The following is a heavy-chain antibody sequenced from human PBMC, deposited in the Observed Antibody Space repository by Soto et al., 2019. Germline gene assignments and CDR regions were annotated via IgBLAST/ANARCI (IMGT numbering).Heavy chain of an antibody. CDR3: ARKDYYGSGTYHFDY. CDR1: GYTFSTFP. D-gene: IGHD3-10*01. J-gene: IGHJ4*02. V-gene: IGHV1-3*01. CDR2: INAANGDT. Sequence: ASVKVSCKASGYTFSTFPMHWVRQAPGQNLEWMGWINAANGDTGYSQNFRGRVTITRDTTASTAYMELSGLRSEDTAVYFCARKDYYGSGTYHFDYWGQGTLVTVSS.